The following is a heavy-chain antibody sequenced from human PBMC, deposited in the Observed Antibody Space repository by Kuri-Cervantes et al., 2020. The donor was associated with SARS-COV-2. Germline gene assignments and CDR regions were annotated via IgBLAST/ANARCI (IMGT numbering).Heavy chain of an antibody. V-gene: IGHV3-73*01. CDR3: ARDGDGEWLVQSGVAFDI. CDR2: VRGKANNYAT. Sequence: GGSLRLSCEVSGFLFSASAIHWVRQGSGKGLEWVGRVRGKANNYATAYAASVKGRFIISRDDSKNMAYLQMNSLRAEDTAVYYCARDGDGEWLVQSGVAFDIWGQGTMVTVSS. CDR1: GFLFSASA. D-gene: IGHD6-19*01. J-gene: IGHJ3*02.